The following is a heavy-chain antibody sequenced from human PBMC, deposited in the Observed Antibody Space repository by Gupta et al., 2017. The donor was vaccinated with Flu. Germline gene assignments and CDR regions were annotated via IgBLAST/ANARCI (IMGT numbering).Heavy chain of an antibody. CDR3: ARDRLSGQLWFGELKTEVGGMDV. V-gene: IGHV1-69*06. CDR1: GGTFSSYA. D-gene: IGHD3-10*01. CDR2: IIPIFGTA. J-gene: IGHJ6*02. Sequence: QVQLVQSGAEVKKPGSSVKVSCKGSGGTFSSYAISWVRKAPGQGLEWMGGIIPIFGTANYAQKFQGRVTITADKSTSTAYMELSSLRSEDTAVYYCARDRLSGQLWFGELKTEVGGMDVWGQGTTVTVSS.